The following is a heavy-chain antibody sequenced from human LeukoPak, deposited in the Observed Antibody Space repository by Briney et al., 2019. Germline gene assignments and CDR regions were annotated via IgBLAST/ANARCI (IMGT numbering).Heavy chain of an antibody. CDR3: ARDPVIVVVVAATRLDY. CDR2: ISYDGSNK. V-gene: IGHV3-30*04. Sequence: SLRLSCAASGFTFSSYAMHWGRQAPGKGLEWVAVISYDGSNKYYADSVKGRFTISRDNSKNTLYLQMNSLRAEDTAVYYCARDPVIVVVVAATRLDYWGQGTLVTVSS. CDR1: GFTFSSYA. D-gene: IGHD2-15*01. J-gene: IGHJ4*02.